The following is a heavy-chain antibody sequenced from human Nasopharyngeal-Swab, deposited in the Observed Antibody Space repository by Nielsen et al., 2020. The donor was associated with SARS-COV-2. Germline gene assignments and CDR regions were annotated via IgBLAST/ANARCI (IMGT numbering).Heavy chain of an antibody. Sequence: GESLKISCAASGFTFSSYSMSWLRQAPGKGLEWVSTITGNGDTTYYADSVKGRFTISRDNSENTVYLQMNSLRVEDTAVYYCARDLGGGYCTTINCLGSWGQGTLVTVSS. V-gene: IGHV3-23*01. J-gene: IGHJ1*01. CDR2: ITGNGDTT. CDR3: ARDLGGGYCTTINCLGS. D-gene: IGHD2-8*01. CDR1: GFTFSSYS.